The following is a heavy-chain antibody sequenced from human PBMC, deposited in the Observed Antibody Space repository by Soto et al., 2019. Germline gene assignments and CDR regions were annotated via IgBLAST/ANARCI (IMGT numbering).Heavy chain of an antibody. CDR3: ARGGPTSADYYYGMDV. D-gene: IGHD3-10*01. J-gene: IGHJ6*01. Sequence: ASVKVSCRASGYTFSNDVINWLRQSPGQGLEWMGWISAYNGNTEYAQNFQVRVTMTTDTSTITAYMELRSLRSDDTAVYSCARGGPTSADYYYGMDVWGLGTTVTISS. CDR2: ISAYNGNT. V-gene: IGHV1-18*01. CDR1: GYTFSNDV.